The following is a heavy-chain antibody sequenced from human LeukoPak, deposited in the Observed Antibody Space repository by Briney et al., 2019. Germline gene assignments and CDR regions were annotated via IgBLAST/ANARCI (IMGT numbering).Heavy chain of an antibody. Sequence: SQTLSLTCTVSGGSISSGDYYWSWIRQPPGKGLEWIGEINHSGSTNYNPSLKSRVTISVDTSKNQFSLKLSSVTAADTAVYYCARANWGSHYFDYWGQGTLVTVSS. D-gene: IGHD7-27*01. CDR1: GGSISSGDYY. CDR3: ARANWGSHYFDY. CDR2: INHSGST. V-gene: IGHV4-30-4*08. J-gene: IGHJ4*02.